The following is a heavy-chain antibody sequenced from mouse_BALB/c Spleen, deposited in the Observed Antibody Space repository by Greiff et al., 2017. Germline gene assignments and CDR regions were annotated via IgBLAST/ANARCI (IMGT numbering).Heavy chain of an antibody. CDR1: GFSLTSYG. D-gene: IGHD2-14*01. Sequence: QKQSGPGLVQPSQSLSITCTVSGFSLTSYGVHWVRQSPGKGLEWLGVIWSGGSTDYNAAFISRLSISKDNSKSQVFFKMNSLQANDTAIYYCARTHRYERNWYFDVWGAGTTVTVSS. V-gene: IGHV2-2*02. CDR3: ARTHRYERNWYFDV. CDR2: IWSGGST. J-gene: IGHJ1*01.